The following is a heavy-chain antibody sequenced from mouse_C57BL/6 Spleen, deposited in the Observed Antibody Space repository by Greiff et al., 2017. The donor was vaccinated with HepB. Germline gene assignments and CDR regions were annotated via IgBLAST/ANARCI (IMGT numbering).Heavy chain of an antibody. Sequence: QVQLQQPGAELVMPGASVKLSCKASGYTFTSYWMHWVKQRLGQGLEWIGEIDPSDSYTNYNQKFKGKSTLTVDKSSSTAYMQLSSLTSEDSAVYYCARWPTRYFDVWGTGTTVTVSS. CDR3: ARWPTRYFDV. V-gene: IGHV1-69*01. CDR2: IDPSDSYT. D-gene: IGHD2-10*01. CDR1: GYTFTSYW. J-gene: IGHJ1*03.